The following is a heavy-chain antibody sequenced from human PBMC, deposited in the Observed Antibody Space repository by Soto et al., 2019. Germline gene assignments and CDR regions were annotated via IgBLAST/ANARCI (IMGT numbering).Heavy chain of an antibody. CDR2: IRNKTNGYAT. J-gene: IGHJ3*02. CDR1: GFSFSDSP. Sequence: EVQLVESGGGLVQPGGSLKLSCAASGFSFSDSPMHWVGQASGKGLEWVGRIRNKTNGYATAYAASVKGRFTISRDDSKNTAYRQMNSLKTEDTAVYYCTRPPRREYSSSRNAFDIWGQGTMVTVSS. CDR3: TRPPRREYSSSRNAFDI. V-gene: IGHV3-73*01. D-gene: IGHD6-13*01.